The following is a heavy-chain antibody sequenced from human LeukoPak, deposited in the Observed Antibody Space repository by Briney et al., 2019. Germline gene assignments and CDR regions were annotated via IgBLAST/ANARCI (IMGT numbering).Heavy chain of an antibody. Sequence: GGSLRLSCAASGFTFSSYGMHWVRQAPGKGLEWVAVIWYDGSNKYYADSVKGRFTISRDNSKSTLYLQMNSLRAEDTAIHYCAKVPYSDYGSGRPPFMDVWGQGTTVAVSS. CDR3: AKVPYSDYGSGRPPFMDV. J-gene: IGHJ6*02. D-gene: IGHD3-10*01. V-gene: IGHV3-33*06. CDR2: IWYDGSNK. CDR1: GFTFSSYG.